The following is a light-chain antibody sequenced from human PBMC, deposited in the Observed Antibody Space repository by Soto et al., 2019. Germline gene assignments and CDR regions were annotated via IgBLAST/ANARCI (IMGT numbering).Light chain of an antibody. Sequence: SVRTQPRSGYRVALASGTLTCNGTSSDVGCYNYVSWYQHHPGKAPKLMIYDVDKRPSGVPGRFSGSKSGNTASLTISGLQAEDEADYYCQSFAGSNNFPYVFGTGTKVTVL. CDR2: DVD. CDR3: QSFAGSNNFPYV. V-gene: IGLV2-11*01. CDR1: SSDVGCYNY. J-gene: IGLJ1*01.